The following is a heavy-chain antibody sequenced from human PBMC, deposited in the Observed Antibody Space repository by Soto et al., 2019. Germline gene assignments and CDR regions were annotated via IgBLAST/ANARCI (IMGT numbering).Heavy chain of an antibody. J-gene: IGHJ4*02. CDR2: ISSTTNYI. V-gene: IGHV3-21*06. CDR3: ARESEDLTSNFDY. Sequence: GSLRLSCAASGFTFTRYSMNWVRQAPGKGLEWVSSISSTTNYIYYGDSMKGRFTISRDDAKNSLYLEMNSLRAEDTAVYYCARESEDLTSNFDYWGQGTLVTVSS. CDR1: GFTFTRYS.